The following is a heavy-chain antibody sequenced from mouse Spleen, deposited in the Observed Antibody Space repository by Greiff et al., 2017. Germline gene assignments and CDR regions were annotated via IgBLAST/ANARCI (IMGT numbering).Heavy chain of an antibody. V-gene: IGHV5-9-2*01. D-gene: IGHD2-10*02. Sequence: EVMLVESGGGLVKPGGSLKLSCAASGFTFSSYGMSWVRQTPEKRLEWVATISGGGSYTYYPDSVKGRFTISRDNAKNNLYLQMSSLRSEDTALYYCARQYGNYRFAYWGQGTLVTVSA. CDR3: ARQYGNYRFAY. CDR2: ISGGGSYT. J-gene: IGHJ3*01. CDR1: GFTFSSYG.